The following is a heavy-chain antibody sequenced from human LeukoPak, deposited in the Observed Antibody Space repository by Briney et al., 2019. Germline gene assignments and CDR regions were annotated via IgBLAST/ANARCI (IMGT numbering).Heavy chain of an antibody. V-gene: IGHV1-18*04. D-gene: IGHD2-8*01. Sequence: VASVKVSCKASGYTFTGYYMHWVRQAPGQGLEWMGWISAYNGNTNYAQKLQGRVTMTTDTSTSTAYMELRSLRSDDTAVYYCARSQDIVLMVYAIPLFNYYGMDVWGQGTTVTVSS. CDR3: ARSQDIVLMVYAIPLFNYYGMDV. CDR2: ISAYNGNT. CDR1: GYTFTGYY. J-gene: IGHJ6*02.